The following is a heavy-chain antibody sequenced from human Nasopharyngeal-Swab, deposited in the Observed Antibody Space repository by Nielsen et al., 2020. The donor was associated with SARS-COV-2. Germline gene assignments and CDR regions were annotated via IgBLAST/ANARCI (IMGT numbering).Heavy chain of an antibody. CDR1: GFTFDDYT. J-gene: IGHJ4*02. CDR2: INWNSGRK. V-gene: IGHV3-9*01. CDR3: ARGTADYSNPSFDY. D-gene: IGHD4-11*01. Sequence: SLKISCAASGFTFDDYTMHWVRQAPGQGLEWVSGINWNSGRKGYVDSVKGRFTISRDNAKNSLYLLVNSLRSEDTALYYCARGTADYSNPSFDYWGQGTLVTVPS.